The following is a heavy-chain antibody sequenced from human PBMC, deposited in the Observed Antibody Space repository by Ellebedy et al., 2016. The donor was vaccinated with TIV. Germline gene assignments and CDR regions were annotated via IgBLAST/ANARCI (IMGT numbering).Heavy chain of an antibody. V-gene: IGHV3-11*06. Sequence: PGGSLRLSCAASGFTFSDHYMTWIRQVPGKGLEWVSYISGSSSHTNYAQSVKGRFTISRDNAKRSLYLQLNSLRVEDTAVYYCARAKGDCSGDCYASHWGQGTLVTVSS. CDR1: GFTFSDHY. J-gene: IGHJ4*02. CDR3: ARAKGDCSGDCYASH. CDR2: ISGSSSHT. D-gene: IGHD2-21*02.